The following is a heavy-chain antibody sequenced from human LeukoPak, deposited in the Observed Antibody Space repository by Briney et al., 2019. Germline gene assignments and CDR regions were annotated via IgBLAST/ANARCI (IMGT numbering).Heavy chain of an antibody. CDR1: GGSISGYY. CDR2: INHSGST. CDR3: ASLLGADDAFDI. Sequence: SETLSLTCTVTGGSISGYYWSWIRQPPGKGLEWIGEINHSGSTNYNPSLKSRVTISVDTSKNQFSLKLSSVTAADTAVYYCASLLGADDAFDIWGQGTMVTVSS. D-gene: IGHD1-26*01. V-gene: IGHV4-34*01. J-gene: IGHJ3*02.